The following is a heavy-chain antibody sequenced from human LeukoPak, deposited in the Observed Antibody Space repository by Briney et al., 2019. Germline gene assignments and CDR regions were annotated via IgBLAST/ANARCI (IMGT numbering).Heavy chain of an antibody. CDR3: ARDPKYYYDSSGYSDY. CDR1: GFTFSSYA. J-gene: IGHJ4*02. Sequence: GGSLRLSCAASGFTFSSYAMSWVRQAPGKGLEWVSAISGSGGSTYYADSVKGRFTISRDNAKNSLYLQMNSLRAEDTAVYYCARDPKYYYDSSGYSDYWGQGTLVTVSS. V-gene: IGHV3-23*01. D-gene: IGHD3-22*01. CDR2: ISGSGGST.